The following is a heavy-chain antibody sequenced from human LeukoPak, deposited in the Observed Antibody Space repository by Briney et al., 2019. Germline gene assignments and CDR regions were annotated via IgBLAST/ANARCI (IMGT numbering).Heavy chain of an antibody. J-gene: IGHJ4*02. Sequence: SETLSLTCTVSGGSISSYYWSWIRQPPGKGLEWIGSIYYSGSTYYNPSLKSRVTISVDTSKNQFSLKLSSVTAADTAVYYCARHGFGDYWGQGTLVTVSS. CDR1: GGSISSYY. D-gene: IGHD3-10*01. V-gene: IGHV4-59*05. CDR2: IYYSGST. CDR3: ARHGFGDY.